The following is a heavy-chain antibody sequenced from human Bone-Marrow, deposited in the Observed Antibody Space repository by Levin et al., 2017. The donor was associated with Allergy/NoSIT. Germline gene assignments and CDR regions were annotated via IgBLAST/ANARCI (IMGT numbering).Heavy chain of an antibody. CDR1: GFTFSSYA. CDR3: AREGGEMANLYFDY. V-gene: IGHV3-30-3*01. D-gene: IGHD5-24*01. CDR2: ISYDGSNK. J-gene: IGHJ4*02. Sequence: GGSLRLSCAASGFTFSSYAMHWVRQAPGKGLEWVAVISYDGSNKYYADSVKGRFTISRDNSKNTLYLQMNSLRAEDTAVYYCAREGGEMANLYFDYWGQGTLVTVSS.